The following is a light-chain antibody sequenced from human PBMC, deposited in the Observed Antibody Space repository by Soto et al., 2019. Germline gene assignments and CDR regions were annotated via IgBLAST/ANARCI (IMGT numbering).Light chain of an antibody. CDR1: RTISNY. Sequence: EIVLTQSPGTLSLSPGERATLSCRASRTISNYLAWYQQKPGRAPRLLISDASSRAAGIPARFSGSGSGTDFTLTISGLEFEDSAVYYCQQRSDWPLTFGGGTKVDIK. J-gene: IGKJ4*01. V-gene: IGKV3-11*01. CDR2: DAS. CDR3: QQRSDWPLT.